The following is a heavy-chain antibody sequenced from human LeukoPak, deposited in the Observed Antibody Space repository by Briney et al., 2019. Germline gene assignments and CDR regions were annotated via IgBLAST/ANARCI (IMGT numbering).Heavy chain of an antibody. CDR1: GFTFSNAW. CDR2: IKSKTDGGTT. V-gene: IGHV3-15*01. J-gene: IGHJ4*02. D-gene: IGHD3-22*01. Sequence: PGGSLRLSCAASGFTFSNAWMSWVRQAPGKGLEWVGRIKSKTDGGTTDYAAPVKGRFTISRDDSKNTLYLQMNSLKTEDTTVYYCTTSARYYYDSSGYIYYFDYWGQGTLVTVSS. CDR3: TTSARYYYDSSGYIYYFDY.